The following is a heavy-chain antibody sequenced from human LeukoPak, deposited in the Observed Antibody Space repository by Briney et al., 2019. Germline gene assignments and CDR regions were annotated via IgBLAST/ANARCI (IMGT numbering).Heavy chain of an antibody. V-gene: IGHV4-61*02. CDR3: ARDTVGYCSGGSCYGVDY. Sequence: SETLSLTCTVSGGSISSGSYYWSWIRQPAGTGLEWIGRIYTSGSTNYNPSLKSRVTISVDTSKNQFSLKLSSVTAADTAVYYCARDTVGYCSGGSCYGVDYWGQGTLVTVSS. CDR1: GGSISSGSYY. J-gene: IGHJ4*02. D-gene: IGHD2-15*01. CDR2: IYTSGST.